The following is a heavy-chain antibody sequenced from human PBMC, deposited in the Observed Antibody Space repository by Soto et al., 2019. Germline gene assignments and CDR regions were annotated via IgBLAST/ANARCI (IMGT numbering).Heavy chain of an antibody. CDR3: ARHGFHEYSGYDLGVLVDY. CDR2: IYPGDSDT. Sequence: GESLKISCKGSGYSFTSYWIGWVRQMPGKGLEWMGIIYPGDSDTRYSPSFQGQVTISADKSISTAYLQWSSLKASDTAMYYCARHGFHEYSGYDLGVLVDYWGQGTLVTVSS. D-gene: IGHD5-12*01. J-gene: IGHJ4*02. V-gene: IGHV5-51*01. CDR1: GYSFTSYW.